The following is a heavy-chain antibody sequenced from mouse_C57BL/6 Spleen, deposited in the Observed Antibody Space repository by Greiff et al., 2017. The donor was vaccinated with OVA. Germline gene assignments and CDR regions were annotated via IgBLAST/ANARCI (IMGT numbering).Heavy chain of an antibody. Sequence: EVKVVESGGGLVQPGGSLSLSCAASGFTFTDYYMSWVRQPPGKALEWLGFIRNKANGYTTEYSASVKGRFTISRDNSQSILYLQMNALRAEDSATYYCAGGGPWFAYWGQGTLVTVSA. J-gene: IGHJ3*01. CDR2: IRNKANGYTT. CDR1: GFTFTDYY. CDR3: AGGGPWFAY. V-gene: IGHV7-3*01.